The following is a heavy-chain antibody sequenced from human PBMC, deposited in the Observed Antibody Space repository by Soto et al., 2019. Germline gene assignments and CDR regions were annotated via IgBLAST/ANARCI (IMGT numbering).Heavy chain of an antibody. J-gene: IGHJ4*02. CDR3: AKETIAVAGPNFFDF. CDR1: GFNFVDYG. D-gene: IGHD6-19*01. Sequence: PGGSLRLSCVCSGFNFVDYGMHWVRHTPGKGLEWVAVIGNDGAARFYGDSVKGRFSISRDNSRSTFYLQLNSLRPEDTAMYYCAKETIAVAGPNFFDFWGQGTQVTVSS. CDR2: IGNDGAAR. V-gene: IGHV3-30*18.